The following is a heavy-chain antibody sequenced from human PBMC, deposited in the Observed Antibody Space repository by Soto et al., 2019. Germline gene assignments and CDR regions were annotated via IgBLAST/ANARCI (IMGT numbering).Heavy chain of an antibody. CDR3: ARNDSGGNNFDS. Sequence: QVQLQESGPGLVKPSQTLSLTCTVSDGSIGSGGYYWSWIRQRPGKGLEWIGYISDSGRTYYNPSLKSRVTISEDTSKNQFSLRLRSVTAADTAVYFCARNDSGGNNFDSWGQGTLVIVSS. D-gene: IGHD3-10*01. CDR2: ISDSGRT. J-gene: IGHJ4*02. V-gene: IGHV4-31*03. CDR1: DGSIGSGGYY.